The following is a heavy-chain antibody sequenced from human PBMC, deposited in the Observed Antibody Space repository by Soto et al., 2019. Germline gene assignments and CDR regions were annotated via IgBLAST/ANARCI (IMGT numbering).Heavy chain of an antibody. D-gene: IGHD5-12*01. V-gene: IGHV4-34*01. CDR2: INHSGST. Sequence: SETLSLTCAVYGGSFSGYYWSWIRQPPGKGPEWIGEINHSGSTNYNPSLKSRVTISVDTSKNQFSLKLSSVTAADTAVYYCARYSGYDYGYYGMDVWGQGTTVTVSS. CDR3: ARYSGYDYGYYGMDV. CDR1: GGSFSGYY. J-gene: IGHJ6*02.